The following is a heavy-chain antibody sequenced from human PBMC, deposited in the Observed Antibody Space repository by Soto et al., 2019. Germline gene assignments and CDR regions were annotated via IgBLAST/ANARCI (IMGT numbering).Heavy chain of an antibody. CDR2: IWYDGSNK. CDR3: ARDARGPGDSSGWYGYFDY. CDR1: GFTFTSYG. J-gene: IGHJ4*02. Sequence: QVQLVESGGGVVQPGKSLRLSCAASGFTFTSYGFHWVRQAPGKGLEWVAVIWYDGSNKHYADSVKGRFTISRDNSKNTLYLQMNSLGVEDTAVYYCARDARGPGDSSGWYGYFDYWGQGTLVTVSS. D-gene: IGHD6-19*01. V-gene: IGHV3-33*01.